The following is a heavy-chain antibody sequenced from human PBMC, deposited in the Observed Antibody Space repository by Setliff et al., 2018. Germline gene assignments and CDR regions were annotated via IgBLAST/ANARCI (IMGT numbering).Heavy chain of an antibody. V-gene: IGHV4-39*01. CDR1: GGSVSDSTYY. CDR2: IYYSGST. Sequence: SETLSLTCIVSGGSVSDSTYYWGWVRQPPGKGLEWIGSIYYSGSTYYNPSLRSRVTISVDTSKNQFSLRLSSVTAADTAVYYCARVSGFLYVDVWGKGTTVTVSS. D-gene: IGHD3-3*01. CDR3: ARVSGFLYVDV. J-gene: IGHJ6*03.